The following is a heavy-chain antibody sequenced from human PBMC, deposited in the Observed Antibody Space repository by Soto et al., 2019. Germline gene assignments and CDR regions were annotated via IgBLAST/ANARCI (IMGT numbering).Heavy chain of an antibody. V-gene: IGHV4-4*02. CDR1: GASISSTYW. D-gene: IGHD2-15*01. J-gene: IGHJ5*02. CDR2: IYHTGTT. Sequence: QLRESGPGLVKPSGTLSLTCFVSGASISSTYWWSWVRQTPGKRLEWIGQIYHTGTTSYNPSLXNXVXIXXDKSTNQFSLRLTSMTAADTAVYYCATLPPRIVVVMTDLPTWGQGTLVTVSS. CDR3: ATLPPRIVVVMTDLPT.